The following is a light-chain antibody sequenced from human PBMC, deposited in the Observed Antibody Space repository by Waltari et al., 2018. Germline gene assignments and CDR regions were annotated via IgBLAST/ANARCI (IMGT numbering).Light chain of an antibody. Sequence: IVMTQSPATLPVSPGEGPTLYCRASQSVGSSLGWYQQKPGQVPRLLIYDASNRATGIPARFSGSGSGTDFTLTISSLEPEDFAVYYCQQRSNWPLTFGGGTTVEIK. J-gene: IGKJ4*01. CDR3: QQRSNWPLT. CDR2: DAS. CDR1: QSVGSS. V-gene: IGKV3-11*01.